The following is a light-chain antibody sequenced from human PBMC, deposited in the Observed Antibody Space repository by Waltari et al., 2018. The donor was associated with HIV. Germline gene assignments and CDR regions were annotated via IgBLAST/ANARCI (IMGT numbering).Light chain of an antibody. CDR1: EDISLF. CDR3: HSLNSYPPDT. Sequence: DVQLTQSPSFLSASVGDRVSITCRASEDISLFLAWYQQKPGVAPKLLIYGASSLQNGVPSRFRGSGSGTDFTLAINGLQPEDFATYFCHSLNSYPPDTFGQGTKLEIK. J-gene: IGKJ2*01. V-gene: IGKV1-9*01. CDR2: GAS.